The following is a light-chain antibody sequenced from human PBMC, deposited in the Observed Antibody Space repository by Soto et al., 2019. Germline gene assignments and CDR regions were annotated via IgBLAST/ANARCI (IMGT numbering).Light chain of an antibody. CDR1: QGISSY. Sequence: DIQLTQSPSFLSASVGDRVTITCRASQGISSYLAWYQQKPGKAPKVLIYAASTLQSGVPSRFSGSRSWTEFTITISSLQHEDFATYYCQQLNSYPRTFGQGTKVEI. CDR3: QQLNSYPRT. CDR2: AAS. V-gene: IGKV1-9*01. J-gene: IGKJ1*01.